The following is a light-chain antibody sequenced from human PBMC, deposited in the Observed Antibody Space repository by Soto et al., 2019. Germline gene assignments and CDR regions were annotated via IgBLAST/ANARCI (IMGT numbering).Light chain of an antibody. Sequence: DIQMTQSPSTLSASIGDRITITCRASQNINTWLAWYQQKPGRAPKVLIYDASSLESGVLSRISGSGSGTEFILTISSLQLDDFATYYCHQYYGYPYTFGQGTKLEIK. CDR1: QNINTW. CDR2: DAS. J-gene: IGKJ2*01. CDR3: HQYYGYPYT. V-gene: IGKV1-5*01.